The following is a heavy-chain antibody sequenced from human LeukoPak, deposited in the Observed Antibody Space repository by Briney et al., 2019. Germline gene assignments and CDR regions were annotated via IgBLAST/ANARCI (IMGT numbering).Heavy chain of an antibody. CDR2: ISPSSDIM. J-gene: IGHJ4*02. V-gene: IGHV3-11*01. CDR1: GFTFSDYY. CDR3: ARDRALVITTRAFDY. Sequence: PGGSLRLSCAASGFTFSDYYMHWIRQAPGKGLEWISYISPSSDIMFYTDSVKGRFTISRDNAKNSLYLQLNSLRAEDTAVYYCARDRALVITTRAFDYWGQGTLVTVSS. D-gene: IGHD3-22*01.